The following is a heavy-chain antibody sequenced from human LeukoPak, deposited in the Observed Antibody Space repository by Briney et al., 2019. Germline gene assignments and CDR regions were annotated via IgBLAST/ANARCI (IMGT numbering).Heavy chain of an antibody. D-gene: IGHD1-14*01. CDR3: VKGGRTNSPLDY. J-gene: IGHJ4*02. V-gene: IGHV3-23*01. CDR2: ISGGGTAT. Sequence: GGSLRLACAASGFPFSNYAMTWVRQAPGRGLEWVSVISGGGTATYYADSVKGRLTISRDNSKNTLYLQMNSLRADDTAIYYCVKGGRTNSPLDYWGQGTLVTVSS. CDR1: GFPFSNYA.